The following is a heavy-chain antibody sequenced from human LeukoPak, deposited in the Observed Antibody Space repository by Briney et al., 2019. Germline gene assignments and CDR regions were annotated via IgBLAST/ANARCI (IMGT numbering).Heavy chain of an antibody. CDR3: ARAVGLYFDY. V-gene: IGHV3-23*01. D-gene: IGHD1-26*01. CDR1: GFTFSSCA. CDR2: ISGSGGST. J-gene: IGHJ4*02. Sequence: GGSLRLSCAASGFTFSSCAMSWVRQAPGKGLEWVSAISGSGGSTYYADSVKGRFTTSRDNSKNTLYLQMNSLRAEDTAVYYCARAVGLYFDYWGQGTLVTVSS.